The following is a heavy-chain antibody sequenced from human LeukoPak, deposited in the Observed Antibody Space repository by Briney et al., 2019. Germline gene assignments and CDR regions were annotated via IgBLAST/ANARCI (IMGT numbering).Heavy chain of an antibody. D-gene: IGHD6-6*01. V-gene: IGHV1-2*06. J-gene: IGHJ4*02. CDR2: INPNSGGT. CDR3: AKDPRYSSSSLLDY. Sequence: ASVKVSCKASGYTFTGYYMHWVRQAPGQGLEWMGRINPNSGGTNYAQKFQGGVTMTRDTSISTAYMELTRLRSDDTAVYYCAKDPRYSSSSLLDYWGQGTLVTVSS. CDR1: GYTFTGYY.